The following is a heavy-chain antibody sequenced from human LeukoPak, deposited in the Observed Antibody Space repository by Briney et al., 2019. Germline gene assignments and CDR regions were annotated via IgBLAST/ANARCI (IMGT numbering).Heavy chain of an antibody. V-gene: IGHV3-21*01. Sequence: PGGSLRLSCAASGFTFSSYSMNWVRQAPGEGLEGVSSISSSSSYIYYADSVKGRFTISRDNAKNSLYLQMNSLRAEDTAVYYCASWIAVAGKGDYWGQGTLVTVSS. CDR2: ISSSSSYI. CDR3: ASWIAVAGKGDY. CDR1: GFTFSSYS. J-gene: IGHJ4*02. D-gene: IGHD6-19*01.